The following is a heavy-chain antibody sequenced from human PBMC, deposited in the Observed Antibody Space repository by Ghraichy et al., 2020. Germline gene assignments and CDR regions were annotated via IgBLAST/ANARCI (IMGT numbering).Heavy chain of an antibody. V-gene: IGHV2-5*01. J-gene: IGHJ4*02. CDR3: AHRRTGDQVYDY. D-gene: IGHD7-27*01. CDR1: VLTHTSGVG. Sequence: SGPTGETHSDPHADLLLLWVLTHTSGVGVAWIRQSPGEALEWLALIAGNDDKRYSPSLNSRLIITKDASKNQVVLTMTNMDPVDTATYFCAHRRTGDQVYDYWGQGTLVTVSS. CDR2: IAGNDDK.